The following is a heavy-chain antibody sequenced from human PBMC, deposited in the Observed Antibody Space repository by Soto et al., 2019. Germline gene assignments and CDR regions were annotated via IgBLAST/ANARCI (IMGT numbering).Heavy chain of an antibody. CDR2: IDPSDSQT. CDR3: ARQSAGATTGFDY. J-gene: IGHJ4*02. V-gene: IGHV5-10-1*01. Sequence: GESLKISCMGSGYSFAGYWITWVRQKPGKGLEWMGRIDPSDSQTYYSPSFRGHVTISVTKSITTVFLQWSSLRASDTAMYYCARQSAGATTGFDYWGQGTLVTVSS. CDR1: GYSFAGYW. D-gene: IGHD1-26*01.